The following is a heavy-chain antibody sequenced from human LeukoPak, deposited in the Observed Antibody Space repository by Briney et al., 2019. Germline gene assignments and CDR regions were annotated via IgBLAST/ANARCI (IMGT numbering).Heavy chain of an antibody. V-gene: IGHV4-39*01. CDR1: GGSISSSSYY. D-gene: IGHD3-22*01. CDR3: ATLYYDSSGYYQICYFDY. CDR2: IYYSGST. Sequence: SETLSLTCTVSGGSISSSSYYWGWIRQPPGTGLEWIGNIYYSGSTYYNPSLKSRVTISVVTSKNQFSLTLSSVTAADTAVYYCATLYYDSSGYYQICYFDYWGQGTLVTVSS. J-gene: IGHJ4*02.